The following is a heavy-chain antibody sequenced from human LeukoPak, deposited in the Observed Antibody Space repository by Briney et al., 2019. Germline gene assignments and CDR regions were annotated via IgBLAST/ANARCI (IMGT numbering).Heavy chain of an antibody. CDR3: ARDPGTTAMVRYGMDV. V-gene: IGHV1-69*06. Sequence: GSSVKVSCKASGGTFSSYATSWVRQAPGQGVEWMGGIIPISGTANYAQKFQGRVTITADKSTSTAYMELSSLRSEDRAVYYCARDPGTTAMVRYGMDVWGKGTTVTVSS. CDR1: GGTFSSYA. J-gene: IGHJ6*04. D-gene: IGHD5-18*01. CDR2: IIPISGTA.